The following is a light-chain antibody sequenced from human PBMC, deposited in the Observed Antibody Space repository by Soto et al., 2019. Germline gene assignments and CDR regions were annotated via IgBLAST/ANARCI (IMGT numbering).Light chain of an antibody. J-gene: IGKJ2*01. CDR1: QSVSSSY. Sequence: EIVLTQSPGTLSLSPGERATLSCRASQSVSSSYLAWYQQKPGQAPRLLIYGASSRATGIPDSFSGSGSGTDFTLTISRLEPEDFAVYFCQQYGNSPPNTFGQGTKVEIK. V-gene: IGKV3-20*01. CDR2: GAS. CDR3: QQYGNSPPNT.